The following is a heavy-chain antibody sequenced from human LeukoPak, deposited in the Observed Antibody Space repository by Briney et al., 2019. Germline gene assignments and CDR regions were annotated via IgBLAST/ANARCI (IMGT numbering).Heavy chain of an antibody. V-gene: IGHV4-31*03. D-gene: IGHD3-22*01. CDR2: IYYSGST. Sequence: SETLSLTCTVSGGSISSGGYYWSWIRQHPGKGLEWIGYIYYSGSTYYNPSLRSRVTISVDTSENQFSLKLSSVTAADTAVYYCARGHYYDSSGFDYWGQGTLVTVSS. CDR1: GGSISSGGYY. CDR3: ARGHYYDSSGFDY. J-gene: IGHJ4*02.